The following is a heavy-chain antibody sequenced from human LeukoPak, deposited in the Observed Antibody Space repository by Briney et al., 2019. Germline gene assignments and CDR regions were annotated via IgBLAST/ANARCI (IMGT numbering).Heavy chain of an antibody. V-gene: IGHV3-53*01. CDR1: GFTVSSNY. CDR3: ASSGGDY. J-gene: IGHJ4*02. CDR2: IYSGGST. Sequence: GGSLRPSCAASGFTVSSNYVSWVRQAPGKGLEWVSVIYSGGSTYYADSVKGRFTISRDNSKNTLYLQMNSLRAEDTAVYYCASSGGDYWGQGTLVTVSS.